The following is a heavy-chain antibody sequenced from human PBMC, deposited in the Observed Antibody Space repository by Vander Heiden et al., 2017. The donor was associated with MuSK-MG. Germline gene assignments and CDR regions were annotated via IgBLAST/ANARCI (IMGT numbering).Heavy chain of an antibody. CDR1: GFTFSGSA. V-gene: IGHV3-73*01. J-gene: IGHJ4*02. Sequence: EVQLVESGGGLVQPGGSLKLSCAASGFTFSGSAMPWVRQASGKGLEWVGRIRSKANSYATAYAASVKGRFTISRDDSKNTAYLQMNSLKTEDTAVYYCTRHWDYGDYVPFDYWGQGTLVTVSS. D-gene: IGHD4-17*01. CDR2: IRSKANSYAT. CDR3: TRHWDYGDYVPFDY.